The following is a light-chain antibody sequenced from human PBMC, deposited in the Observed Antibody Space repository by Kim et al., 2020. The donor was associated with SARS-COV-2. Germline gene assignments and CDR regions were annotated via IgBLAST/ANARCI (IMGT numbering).Light chain of an antibody. CDR2: GES. CDR1: HQITIEY. Sequence: PGEKAASACRAGHQITIEYLAWYQQKPGQAPRLLISGESTRATGIPGRFSVSGSGTDFTLVISGLEPEDSAVYYCQQYDDSRLTFGGGTKVDIK. CDR3: QQYDDSRLT. V-gene: IGKV3-20*01. J-gene: IGKJ4*01.